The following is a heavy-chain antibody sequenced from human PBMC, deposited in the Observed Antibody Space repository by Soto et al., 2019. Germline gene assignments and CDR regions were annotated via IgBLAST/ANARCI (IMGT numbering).Heavy chain of an antibody. Sequence: QVQLVQSGAEVKKPGASVKVSCKASGYTFTSYAMHWVRQAPGQRLEWMGWINAGNGNTKYSQKFPCRVSITRDTSACTAYMELSSLRSEDTAVYYCARGGSLYWYFDLWGRGTLVTVSS. D-gene: IGHD1-26*01. CDR3: ARGGSLYWYFDL. J-gene: IGHJ2*01. V-gene: IGHV1-3*01. CDR2: INAGNGNT. CDR1: GYTFTSYA.